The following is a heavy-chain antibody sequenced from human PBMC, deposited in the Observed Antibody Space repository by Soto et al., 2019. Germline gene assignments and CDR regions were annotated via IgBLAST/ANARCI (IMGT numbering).Heavy chain of an antibody. CDR2: IIPILGIA. V-gene: IGHV1-69*02. CDR3: ATQFKYSGYDKLGDY. D-gene: IGHD5-12*01. CDR1: GGTFSSYT. J-gene: IGHJ4*02. Sequence: GASVKVSCKASGGTFSSYTISWVRQAPGQGLEWMGRIIPILGIANYAQKFQGRVTITADKSTSTAYMELSSLRSEDTAVYYCATQFKYSGYDKLGDYWGQGTLVTVSS.